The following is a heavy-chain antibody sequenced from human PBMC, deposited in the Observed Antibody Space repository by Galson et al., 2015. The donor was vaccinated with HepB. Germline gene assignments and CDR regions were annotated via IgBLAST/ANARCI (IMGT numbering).Heavy chain of an antibody. CDR1: GYTLTSDG. Sequence: SVKVSCKASGYTLTSDGISWVRQAPGQGLEWMGWISSYNGNSNSAQKLQGRFSVTTDTSTNTTYMELRGLRSDDTAVYYCARDGNYHGMDVWGQGTTVTVSS. D-gene: IGHD1-1*01. V-gene: IGHV1-18*01. CDR3: ARDGNYHGMDV. CDR2: ISSYNGNS. J-gene: IGHJ6*02.